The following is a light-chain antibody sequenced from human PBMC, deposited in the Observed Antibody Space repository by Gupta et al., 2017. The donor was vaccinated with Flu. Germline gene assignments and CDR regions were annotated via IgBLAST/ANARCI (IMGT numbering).Light chain of an antibody. CDR3: QQRSNRPPYT. J-gene: IGKJ2*01. V-gene: IGKV3-11*01. CDR1: QSVSRY. Sequence: ERAALSCRASQSVSRYLAWYQQKPGQAPRLLIYDASNRATGIPARFSGSGSGTDFTLTISSLEPEEFAVYYCQQRSNRPPYTFGQGTKLQIK. CDR2: DAS.